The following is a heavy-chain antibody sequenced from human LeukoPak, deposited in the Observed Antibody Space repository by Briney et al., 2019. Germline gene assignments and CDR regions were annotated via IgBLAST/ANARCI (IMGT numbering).Heavy chain of an antibody. J-gene: IGHJ4*02. CDR1: GYTFTGYY. D-gene: IGHD3-10*01. CDR2: INPNSGGT. CDR3: ARYYGSGSYYNSFHYFDY. V-gene: IGHV1-2*02. Sequence: ASVKVSCKASGYTFTGYYMHWVRQAPGQGLEWMGWINPNSGGTNYAQKFQGRVTMTRDTSISTAYMELSRLRSDDTAVYYCARYYGSGSYYNSFHYFDYWGQGTLVTVSS.